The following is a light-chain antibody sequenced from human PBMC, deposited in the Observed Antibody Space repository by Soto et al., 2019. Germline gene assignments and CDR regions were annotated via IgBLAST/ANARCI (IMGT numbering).Light chain of an antibody. CDR2: DVS. CDR1: TSDVGGYNS. Sequence: QSALTQPRSVSGSPGQSVTISCTGTTSDVGGYNSVSWYQQHPGKAPKVMIYDVSKRPPGVPHRFSGSKSGNTASLTISGLQAEDEADYYCCSYVGSHISWVFGGGTKLTVL. J-gene: IGLJ3*02. CDR3: CSYVGSHISWV. V-gene: IGLV2-11*01.